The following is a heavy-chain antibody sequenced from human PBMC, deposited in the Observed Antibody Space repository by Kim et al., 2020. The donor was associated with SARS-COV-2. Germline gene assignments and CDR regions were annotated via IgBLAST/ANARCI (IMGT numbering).Heavy chain of an antibody. D-gene: IGHD3-10*01. CDR2: IYPGDSDT. V-gene: IGHV5-51*01. CDR3: ARQGRYGSGTLYFDY. J-gene: IGHJ4*02. CDR1: GYSFTSYW. Sequence: GESLKISCKGSGYSFTSYWIGWVRQMPGKGLEWMGIIYPGDSDTRYSPSFQGQVTISADKSISTAYLQWSSLKASDTAMYYCARQGRYGSGTLYFDYWGQGTLVTVSS.